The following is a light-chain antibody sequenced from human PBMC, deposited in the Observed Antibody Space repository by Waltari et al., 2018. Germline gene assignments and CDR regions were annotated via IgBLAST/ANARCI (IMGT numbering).Light chain of an antibody. CDR3: AAWDDSLNGRWV. V-gene: IGLV1-44*01. CDR2: RSD. J-gene: IGLJ3*02. CDR1: ASNIGNNV. Sequence: QSVLTQPPSASGTPGQGVTISCSGGASNIGNNVLNWYQQVPGKAPKLLIDRSDRRPAGVPDRFSGSKSGTSASLAISGLQSEDEADYYCAAWDDSLNGRWVFGGGTKVTVL.